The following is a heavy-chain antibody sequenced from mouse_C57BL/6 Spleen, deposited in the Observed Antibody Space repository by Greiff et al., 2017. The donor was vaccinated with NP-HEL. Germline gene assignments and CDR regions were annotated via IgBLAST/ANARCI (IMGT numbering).Heavy chain of an antibody. V-gene: IGHV1-52*01. CDR1: GYTFTSYW. CDR2: IDPSDSET. CDR3: AREVSYDASYYYAMDY. D-gene: IGHD2-3*01. J-gene: IGHJ4*01. Sequence: QVQLKQPGAELVRPGSSVKLSCKASGYTFTSYWMHWVKQRPIQGLEWIGNIDPSDSETHYNQKFKDKATLTVDKSSSTAYMQLSSLTSEDSAVYYCAREVSYDASYYYAMDYWGQGTSVTVSS.